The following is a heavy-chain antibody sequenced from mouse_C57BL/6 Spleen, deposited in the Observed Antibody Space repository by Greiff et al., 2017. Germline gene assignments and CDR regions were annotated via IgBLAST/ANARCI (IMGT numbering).Heavy chain of an antibody. CDR1: GYTFTSSW. CDR3: AKSYYGNSYYAMDY. J-gene: IGHJ4*01. V-gene: IGHV1-72*01. CDR2: IDPNSGGT. D-gene: IGHD2-10*01. Sequence: QVKLQQPGAELVKPGASVKLSCKASGYTFTSSWMHWVKQRPGRGLEWLGRIDPNSGGTKYNEKLKSKATLTVDKPYSTAYMQLSSLTSEDSAVYYCAKSYYGNSYYAMDYWGQGTSVTVSA.